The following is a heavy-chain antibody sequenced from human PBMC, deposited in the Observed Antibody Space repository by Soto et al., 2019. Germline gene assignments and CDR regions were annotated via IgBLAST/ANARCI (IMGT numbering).Heavy chain of an antibody. CDR2: IYYSGST. Sequence: QVQLQESGPGLVKPSQTLSLTCTVSGGSISSGGYYWSWIRQHPGKGLEWIGYIYYSGSTYYNPSLKRRGTISVDTSKNQFALKLSSVTAADTAVYYCARSGYSYGPNPLLYWGQGTLVTVSS. J-gene: IGHJ4*02. V-gene: IGHV4-31*03. CDR3: ARSGYSYGPNPLLY. D-gene: IGHD5-18*01. CDR1: GGSISSGGYY.